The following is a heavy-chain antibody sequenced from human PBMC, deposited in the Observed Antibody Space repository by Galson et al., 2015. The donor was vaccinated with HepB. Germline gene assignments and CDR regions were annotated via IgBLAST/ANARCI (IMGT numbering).Heavy chain of an antibody. CDR1: GFTFSSYA. V-gene: IGHV3-30-3*01. D-gene: IGHD2-21*02. CDR2: ISYDGSNK. J-gene: IGHJ4*02. CDR3: ARDGWTAAPAYYFDY. Sequence: SLRLSCAASGFTFSSYAMHWVRQAPGKGLEWVAVISYDGSNKYYADSVKGRFTISRDNSKNTLYLQMNSLRAEDTAVYYCARDGWTAAPAYYFDYWGQGTLVTVSS.